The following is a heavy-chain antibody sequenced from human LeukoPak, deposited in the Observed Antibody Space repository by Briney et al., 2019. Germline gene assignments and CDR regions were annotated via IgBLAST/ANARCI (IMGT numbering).Heavy chain of an antibody. J-gene: IGHJ2*01. V-gene: IGHV4-30-4*01. Sequence: PSETLSPTCTVSGVSISSGDYFWSWIRQPPGKGLEWIGYIYYSGSTYYNPSLKSRVTISVDTSKNQFSLKLFSVTAADTAVYYCTRNGGYSDWYFDVWGRGTLVTVSS. D-gene: IGHD4-23*01. CDR2: IYYSGST. CDR1: GVSISSGDYF. CDR3: TRNGGYSDWYFDV.